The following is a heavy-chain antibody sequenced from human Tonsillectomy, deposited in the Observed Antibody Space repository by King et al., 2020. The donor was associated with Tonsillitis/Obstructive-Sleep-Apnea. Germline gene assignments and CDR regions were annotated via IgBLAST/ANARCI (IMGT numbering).Heavy chain of an antibody. CDR1: GGSFSGHY. CDR3: ARAGVRAIDI. J-gene: IGHJ3*02. Sequence: VQLQQWGAGLTKPSETLSLTCAVYGGSFSGHYWSWIRQPPGKGLEWIVEINDVGGTNYNPSLKSRVTISGDTSQNPFSLKLNSVTAADTAVYYCARAGVRAIDIWGQGTTVTVSS. V-gene: IGHV4-34*01. CDR2: INDVGGT. D-gene: IGHD3-10*01.